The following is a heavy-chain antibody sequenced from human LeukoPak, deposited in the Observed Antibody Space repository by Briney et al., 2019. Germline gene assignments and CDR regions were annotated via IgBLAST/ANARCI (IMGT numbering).Heavy chain of an antibody. V-gene: IGHV3-30*18. J-gene: IGHJ4*02. CDR3: AKDQIGWAPGYSSGPLDS. CDR2: ISDDGGSQ. CDR1: GFTFNDYG. D-gene: IGHD6-19*01. Sequence: GGSLRLSCAASGFTFNDYGMHGVRQAPGKGLEWVAVISDDGGSQRYTDSVKGRFTASRDSSKNTLFLQMNSLRDEDTAVYYCAKDQIGWAPGYSSGPLDSWGKGTLVTVSS.